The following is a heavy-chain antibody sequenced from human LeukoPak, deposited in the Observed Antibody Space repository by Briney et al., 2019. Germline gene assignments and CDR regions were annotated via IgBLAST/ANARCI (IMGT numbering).Heavy chain of an antibody. CDR2: TCYRSKWYI. Sequence: SHTLSLTCAISGDSVSTNSAAWHWITQPPSRGLEWLGRTCYRSKWYIEYALSVKSRITVNPDTSKIQFSLQLNSVTPEDTAVYYCARDTVVAGTRAFDIWGQGTKVTVSS. V-gene: IGHV6-1*01. J-gene: IGHJ3*02. CDR1: GDSVSTNSAA. D-gene: IGHD6-19*01. CDR3: ARDTVVAGTRAFDI.